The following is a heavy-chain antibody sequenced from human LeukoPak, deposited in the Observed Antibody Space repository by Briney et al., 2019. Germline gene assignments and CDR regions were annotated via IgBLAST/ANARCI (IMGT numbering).Heavy chain of an antibody. CDR2: ISGGGDAT. V-gene: IGHV3-23*01. D-gene: IGHD3-22*01. CDR3: AKDRAWYYYDSGGFYVDYYYYMDV. Sequence: GGSLRLSCAASDFTFSTYAMSWVRQAPGKGLEWVSTISGGGDATYYADSVKGRFTISRDNSKNTLYLQMNSLRAEDTAVYYCAKDRAWYYYDSGGFYVDYYYYMDVWGKGTTVTVSS. CDR1: DFTFSTYA. J-gene: IGHJ6*03.